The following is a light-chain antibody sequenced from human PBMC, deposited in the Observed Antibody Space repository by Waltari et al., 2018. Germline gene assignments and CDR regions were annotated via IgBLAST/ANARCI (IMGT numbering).Light chain of an antibody. V-gene: IGKV1-33*01. J-gene: IGKJ4*01. Sequence: DIQMTQSPSSLAASVGDRVTITCQASQDFTIYLNWYQQKPGKAPKLLIYDTSKLETGVPSRFSGSGSGTHFTFTISSLQPEDIATYYCQVSFHFPLTFGGGTKLEIK. CDR2: DTS. CDR3: QVSFHFPLT. CDR1: QDFTIY.